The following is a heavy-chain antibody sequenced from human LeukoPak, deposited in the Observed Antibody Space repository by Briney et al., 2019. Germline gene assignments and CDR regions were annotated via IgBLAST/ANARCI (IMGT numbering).Heavy chain of an antibody. CDR3: ARLAVRGVSAAEFDP. Sequence: SETLSLTCAVYGGSFSGYYWSWIRQPPGKGLEWIGEINHSGSTNYNPSLKSRVTISVDTSKNQFSLKLSSVTAADTAVYYCARLAVRGVSAAEFDPWGQGTLVTVSS. CDR1: GGSFSGYY. CDR2: INHSGST. J-gene: IGHJ5*02. D-gene: IGHD3-10*01. V-gene: IGHV4-34*01.